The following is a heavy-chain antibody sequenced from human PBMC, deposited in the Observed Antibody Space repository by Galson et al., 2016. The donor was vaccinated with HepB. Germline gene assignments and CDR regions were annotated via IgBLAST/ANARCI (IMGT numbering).Heavy chain of an antibody. Sequence: SLRLSCAASGFKFSRFAMSWVRQAPEKGPEWVSGVRDNGGTVYADSVKGRFTISRDNSKNPLYLQMNSLRAEDTAIDYCAKEMTEVGKPFFDYWGPGTQIIVSS. CDR3: AKEMTEVGKPFFDY. V-gene: IGHV3-23*01. D-gene: IGHD1-14*01. J-gene: IGHJ4*02. CDR2: VRDNGGT. CDR1: GFKFSRFA.